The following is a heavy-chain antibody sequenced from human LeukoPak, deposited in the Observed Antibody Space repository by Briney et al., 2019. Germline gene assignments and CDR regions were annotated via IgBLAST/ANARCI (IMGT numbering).Heavy chain of an antibody. Sequence: GRSLRLSCAASGFTFDDYAMHWVRQAPRKGLEWVSGISWNSGSIGYAASVKRGFTISRENAKNSLYLQMNSLRAEDMALYYCAKAGYSYGPYSYYFDYWGQGTLVTVSS. D-gene: IGHD5-18*01. J-gene: IGHJ4*02. CDR1: GFTFDDYA. CDR2: ISWNSGSI. CDR3: AKAGYSYGPYSYYFDY. V-gene: IGHV3-9*03.